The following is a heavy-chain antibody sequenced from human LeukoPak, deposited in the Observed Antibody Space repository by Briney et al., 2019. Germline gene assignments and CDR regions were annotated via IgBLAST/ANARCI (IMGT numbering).Heavy chain of an antibody. CDR3: ARLGGAMTTVVTPSDAFDI. CDR2: IYYSGST. Sequence: KTSETLSLTCTVSGGSISSSSYYWGWIRQPPGKGLEWIGSIYYSGSTYYNPSLKSRVTISVDTSKNQFSLKLSSVTAADTAVYYCARLGGAMTTVVTPSDAFDIWGQGTMVTVSS. CDR1: GGSISSSSYY. J-gene: IGHJ3*02. D-gene: IGHD4-23*01. V-gene: IGHV4-39*01.